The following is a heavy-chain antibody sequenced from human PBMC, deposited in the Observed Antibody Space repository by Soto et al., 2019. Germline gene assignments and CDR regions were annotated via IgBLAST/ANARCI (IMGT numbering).Heavy chain of an antibody. D-gene: IGHD3-10*01. Sequence: SDTLSLTXTVSGGSVSSGTYYWSWVRQTPGKGLEWIGYVYHSGRTNYNPSLKSRVTISIDTSKNQFSLILTSVTAADAAIYYCARDPEYGSYFDYWGQGTLVTVSS. J-gene: IGHJ4*02. CDR1: GGSVSSGTYY. CDR3: ARDPEYGSYFDY. V-gene: IGHV4-61*01. CDR2: VYHSGRT.